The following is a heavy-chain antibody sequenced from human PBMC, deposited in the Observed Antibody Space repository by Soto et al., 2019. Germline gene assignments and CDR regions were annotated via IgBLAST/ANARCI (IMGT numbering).Heavy chain of an antibody. Sequence: QVQLVQSGTEVKKPGASVKVSCKASGITFTTYAIHWVRQAPGQGLEWMGWINAGNGNTRYSQKFQGRVPLTRDTSASTAYMDLSSLTSEDAAIYYCARAISGYVTWGQGTLVTVSS. CDR2: INAGNGNT. J-gene: IGHJ5*02. V-gene: IGHV1-3*01. D-gene: IGHD5-12*01. CDR3: ARAISGYVT. CDR1: GITFTTYA.